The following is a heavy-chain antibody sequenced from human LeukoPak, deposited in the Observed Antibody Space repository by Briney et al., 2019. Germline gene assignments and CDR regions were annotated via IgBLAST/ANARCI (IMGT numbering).Heavy chain of an antibody. CDR3: ASVGYGMDV. CDR1: GFTFSSYG. J-gene: IGHJ6*04. CDR2: IWYDGSNK. V-gene: IGHV3-33*01. Sequence: GGSLRLSCAASGFTFSSYGMHWVRQAPGKGLEWVAVIWYDGSNKYYADSVKGRFTISRDNSKNTLYLQVNSLRAEDTAVYYCASVGYGMDVWGKGTTVTVSS.